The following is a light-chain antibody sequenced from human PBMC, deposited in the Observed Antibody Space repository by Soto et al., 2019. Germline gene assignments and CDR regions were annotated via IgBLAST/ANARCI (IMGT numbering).Light chain of an antibody. CDR2: AAS. V-gene: IGKV1-39*01. CDR3: QQSYSTLYT. Sequence: DIQMTQSPSSLSASVGDRVTITCRASQSISSYLNWYQQKPGKAHKLLIYAASSLQSGVPSRFSGSGYGTDFTLTISRRQPQDFATYYCQQSYSTLYTFGQGTKREIK. J-gene: IGKJ2*01. CDR1: QSISSY.